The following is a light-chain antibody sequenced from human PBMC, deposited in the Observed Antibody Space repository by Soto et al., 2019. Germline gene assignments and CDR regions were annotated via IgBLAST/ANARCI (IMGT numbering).Light chain of an antibody. CDR3: ISYTTISTYV. Sequence: QSALTQPASVSGSPGQSIAISCTGTSSDVGSYNYVSWYQHHPGKAPKVMIYDVSSRPSGVSNRFSGSKSGNTASLTISGLQAEDEADYCCISYTTISTYVFGTGTKLTVL. V-gene: IGLV2-14*03. J-gene: IGLJ1*01. CDR2: DVS. CDR1: SSDVGSYNY.